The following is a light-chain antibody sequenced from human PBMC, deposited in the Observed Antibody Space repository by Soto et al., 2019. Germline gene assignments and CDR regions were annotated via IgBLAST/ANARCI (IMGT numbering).Light chain of an antibody. CDR3: SSYASSGTFPYV. CDR2: EVS. Sequence: QSALTQPASVSGSPGQSITISCTGTSSDVGGYNYVSWYQQHPGKAPKLMIYEVSHRPSGVSNRFSGSKSGNTASLTISGLQAEDEADYYCSSYASSGTFPYVFGTGTKLTVL. CDR1: SSDVGGYNY. J-gene: IGLJ1*01. V-gene: IGLV2-14*01.